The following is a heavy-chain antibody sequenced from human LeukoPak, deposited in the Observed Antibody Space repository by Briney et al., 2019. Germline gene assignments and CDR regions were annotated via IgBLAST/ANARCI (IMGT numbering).Heavy chain of an antibody. Sequence: GGSLRLSCASSGFSFTSYAMNWVRQAPGKGLEWVATISNSGCSTYYADSVKGRFTISRDNSKNTLYLQMNSLRAEDTAVYYCAKDDGGQQGYYMDVWGKGTTVTVSS. CDR3: AKDDGGQQGYYMDV. D-gene: IGHD6-13*01. CDR1: GFSFTSYA. CDR2: ISNSGCST. J-gene: IGHJ6*03. V-gene: IGHV3-23*01.